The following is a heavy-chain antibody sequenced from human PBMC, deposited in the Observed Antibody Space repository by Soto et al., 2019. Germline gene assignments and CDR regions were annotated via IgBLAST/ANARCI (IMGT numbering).Heavy chain of an antibody. D-gene: IGHD5-18*01. Sequence: VQLQESVPGLVKPSQTLSLTCTVSGGSISSGDYYWSWIRQPPGKGLEWVSGISGSGGSTYYTDSVKGRFTISRDNSKNTLYLQMNSLRADDTAVYYCAKDRSVDTRDWFDPWGQGTLVTVSS. V-gene: IGHV3-23*01. CDR1: GGSISSGDYY. CDR3: AKDRSVDTRDWFDP. CDR2: ISGSGGST. J-gene: IGHJ5*02.